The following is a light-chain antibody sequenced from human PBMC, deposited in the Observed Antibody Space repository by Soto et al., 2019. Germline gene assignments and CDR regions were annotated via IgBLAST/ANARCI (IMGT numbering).Light chain of an antibody. J-gene: IGKJ5*01. V-gene: IGKV3-15*01. CDR1: QSVRSN. Sequence: EILMTQSLATLSVSPEQGASLPCRASQSVRSNLAWYQQKPGQAPRLLIFGASTRATGIPARFSGSGSGTEFTLTISSLQSEDFAVYYCQQYNKWPPITFGQGTRLEI. CDR2: GAS. CDR3: QQYNKWPPIT.